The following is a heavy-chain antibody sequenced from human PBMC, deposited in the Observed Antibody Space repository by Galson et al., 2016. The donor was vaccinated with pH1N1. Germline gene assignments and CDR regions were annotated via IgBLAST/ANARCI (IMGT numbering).Heavy chain of an antibody. D-gene: IGHD4-17*01. CDR2: INQDGTEK. V-gene: IGHV3-7*03. J-gene: IGHJ4*02. Sequence: SLRLSCAAFEFTLLTYPMSWVRRVPGKGLEWVANINQDGTEKNYADSVKGRFIISRDVAKNSLYLQMSRLTAEDTATYFCSRDGDARGDYRPWGDYWGQGSLVIVSS. CDR1: EFTLLTYP. CDR3: SRDGDARGDYRPWGDY.